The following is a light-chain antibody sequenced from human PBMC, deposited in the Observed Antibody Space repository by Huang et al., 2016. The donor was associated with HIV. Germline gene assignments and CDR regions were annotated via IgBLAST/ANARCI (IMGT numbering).Light chain of an antibody. CDR1: HGISSY. CDR2: AAS. J-gene: IGKJ3*01. V-gene: IGKV1-9*01. Sequence: IQLTQSPSSLSASVGDRVTITCRASHGISSYLAWYQQKPGKAPKLLIYAASTLQSGVPSRCSGSGSCTDFTLTISSLQPEDFATYYCQQLNSYPEGFTFGPGTKVDIK. CDR3: QQLNSYPEGFT.